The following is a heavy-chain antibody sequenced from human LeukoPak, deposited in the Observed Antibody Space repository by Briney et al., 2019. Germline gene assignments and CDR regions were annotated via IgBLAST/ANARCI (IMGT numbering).Heavy chain of an antibody. J-gene: IGHJ4*02. D-gene: IGHD4-17*01. CDR2: IYYSGST. CDR1: GGSISPFY. V-gene: IGHV4-59*01. CDR3: ARGRPPHDYGTLFDY. Sequence: PETLSLTCTVSGGSISPFYWNWIRQPPGKGLEWIGYIYYSGSTNYNPSLKSRVTMSVDTSKKQFSLKLSSVTAADTAVYYCARGRPPHDYGTLFDYWGQGTLVTVSS.